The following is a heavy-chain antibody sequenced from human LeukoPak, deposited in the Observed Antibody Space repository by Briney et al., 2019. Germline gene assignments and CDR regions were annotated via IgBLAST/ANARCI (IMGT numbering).Heavy chain of an antibody. J-gene: IGHJ6*03. CDR2: ISSSKTYI. CDR3: ARVTSGITGGTYYYYYMDV. Sequence: GGSLRLSCAASGFTFSSYSMSWVRQAPGKGLEWVSSISSSKTYIYYADSVKGRFTISRDNVKNSLYLQMNSLRAEDTAVYYCARVTSGITGGTYYYYYMDVWGKGTTVTISS. CDR1: GFTFSSYS. V-gene: IGHV3-21*01. D-gene: IGHD6-13*01.